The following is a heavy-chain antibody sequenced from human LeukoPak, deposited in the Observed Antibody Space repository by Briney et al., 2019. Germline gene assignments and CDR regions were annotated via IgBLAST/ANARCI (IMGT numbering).Heavy chain of an antibody. CDR2: ISWNSGSI. D-gene: IGHD3-9*01. J-gene: IGHJ4*02. CDR1: GFTFDDYA. Sequence: GGSLRLSCAASGFTFDDYAMHWVRQAPGKGLEWVSGISWNSGSIDYADSVKGRFSISRDNAKNSLYLQMNSLRTEDTALYYCGKDMGILTGSLDYWGQGTLVTVSS. CDR3: GKDMGILTGSLDY. V-gene: IGHV3-9*01.